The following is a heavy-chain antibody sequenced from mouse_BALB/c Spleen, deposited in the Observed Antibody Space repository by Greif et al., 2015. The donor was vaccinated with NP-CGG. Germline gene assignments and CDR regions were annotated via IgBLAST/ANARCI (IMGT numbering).Heavy chain of an antibody. V-gene: IGHV5-6*01. CDR3: ARRRELLAMDY. Sequence: EVKLMESGGDLVKPGGSLKPSCAASGFTFSSYGMSWVRQTPDKRLEWVATISSGGSYTYYPDSVKGRFTISRDNAKNTLYLQMSSLKSEDTAMYYCARRRELLAMDYWGQGTSVTVSS. CDR1: GFTFSSYG. CDR2: ISSGGSYT. D-gene: IGHD1-1*02. J-gene: IGHJ4*01.